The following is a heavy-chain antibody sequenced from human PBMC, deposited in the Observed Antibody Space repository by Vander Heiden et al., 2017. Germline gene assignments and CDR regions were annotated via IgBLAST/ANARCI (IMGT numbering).Heavy chain of an antibody. D-gene: IGHD6-13*01. J-gene: IGHJ6*02. Sequence: EVQLVESGGALVQPGGSLRLSCAASGFTFSDHYMDWVRQAPGKGLEWVGRVRNRANSHTTEYGASVKGRFTISRDDSQNSLYLQMNSLKTEDTAVYYCARILREVQLGSDYYGMDVLGQGTTVTVSS. CDR3: ARILREVQLGSDYYGMDV. CDR1: GFTFSDHY. V-gene: IGHV3-72*01. CDR2: VRNRANSHTT.